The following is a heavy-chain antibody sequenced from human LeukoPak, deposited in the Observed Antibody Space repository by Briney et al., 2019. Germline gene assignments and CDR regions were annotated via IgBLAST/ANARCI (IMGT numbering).Heavy chain of an antibody. J-gene: IGHJ4*02. D-gene: IGHD3-10*01. V-gene: IGHV3-74*01. CDR2: INSDGSSP. CDR3: ARVTPYYGSGSYSEPIDY. Sequence: PGGSLRLSCAASGFTFSSYWMHWVRQAPGKGLVWVSRINSDGSSPSYADSVKGRFTISRDNAKDTLYLQMNSLRAEDTAVYYCARVTPYYGSGSYSEPIDYWGQGTLVTVSS. CDR1: GFTFSSYW.